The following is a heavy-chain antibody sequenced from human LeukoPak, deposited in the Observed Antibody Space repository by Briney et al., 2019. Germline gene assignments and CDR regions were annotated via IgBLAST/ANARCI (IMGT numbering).Heavy chain of an antibody. CDR2: INPNSGGT. D-gene: IGHD5-12*01. CDR1: GYTFTGYY. Sequence: ASVKVSCKASGYTFTGYYMHWVRQAPGQGLEWMGWINPNSGGTNYAQKFQGRVTMTRDTSISTAYMELSRLRSDDTAVYYCASSSDGGYDWGGPFDYWGQGTLVTVSS. V-gene: IGHV1-2*02. J-gene: IGHJ4*02. CDR3: ASSSDGGYDWGGPFDY.